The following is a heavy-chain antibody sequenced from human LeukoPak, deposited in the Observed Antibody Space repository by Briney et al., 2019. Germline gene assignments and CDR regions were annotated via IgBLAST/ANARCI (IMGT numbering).Heavy chain of an antibody. J-gene: IGHJ3*02. CDR3: ARGTAYCGGDCYLSGSEAFDI. D-gene: IGHD2-21*02. Sequence: ASVKVSCKASGGTFSSYAISWVRQAPGQGLEWMGGIIPIFGTANYAQKFQGRVTITADESTSTAYMELSSLRSEDTAVYYCARGTAYCGGDCYLSGSEAFDIWGQGTIVTVSS. V-gene: IGHV1-69*13. CDR1: GGTFSSYA. CDR2: IIPIFGTA.